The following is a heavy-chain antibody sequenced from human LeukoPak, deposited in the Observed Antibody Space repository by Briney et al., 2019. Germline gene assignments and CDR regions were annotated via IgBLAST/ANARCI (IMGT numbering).Heavy chain of an antibody. CDR1: GGSISSGGYF. V-gene: IGHV4-31*03. Sequence: SETLSLTCTVSGGSISSGGYFWTWIRQHPGKGLEWIGHIYYTGSTYYNPSLKSRVTISVDTSKNQFSLKLNSVTAADTAMYYCAGVVGGSYSMDVWGQGTTVTVSS. J-gene: IGHJ6*03. CDR3: AGVVGGSYSMDV. CDR2: IYYTGST. D-gene: IGHD1-26*01.